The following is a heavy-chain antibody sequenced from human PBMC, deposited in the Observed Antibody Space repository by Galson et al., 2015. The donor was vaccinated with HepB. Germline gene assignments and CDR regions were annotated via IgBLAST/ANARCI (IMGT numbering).Heavy chain of an antibody. D-gene: IGHD6-19*01. V-gene: IGHV5-51*01. CDR1: GYRFGDYW. Sequence: QSGAEVKKPGESLKISCEGSGYRFGDYWVAWVRQMPGKGLEWMGIIYPDDSETKYSPSFQGQVTISADKSISTAYLQWSSLKASDTAIYYRARRGWDSDPDYWGQGTLVTVSS. CDR3: ARRGWDSDPDY. J-gene: IGHJ4*02. CDR2: IYPDDSET.